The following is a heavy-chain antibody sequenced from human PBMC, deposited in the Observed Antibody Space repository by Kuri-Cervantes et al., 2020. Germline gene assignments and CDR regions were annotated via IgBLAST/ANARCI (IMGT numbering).Heavy chain of an antibody. D-gene: IGHD2-15*01. CDR3: ARGWSGDF. J-gene: IGHJ4*02. V-gene: IGHV5-51*01. CDR1: GYSFNSYW. Sequence: GGSLRLSCKGSGYSFNSYWIAWVRQMPGKGLEWMGIIYPGDSDTKYSPSFQGQVAISADRSISTAYLQWNSLKASDSAMYYCARGWSGDFWGQGTLVTVSS. CDR2: IYPGDSDT.